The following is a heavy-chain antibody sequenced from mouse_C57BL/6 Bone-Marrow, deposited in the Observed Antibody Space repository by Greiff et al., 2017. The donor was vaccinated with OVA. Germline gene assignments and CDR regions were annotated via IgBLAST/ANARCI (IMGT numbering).Heavy chain of an antibody. J-gene: IGHJ1*03. CDR2: IYPGSGST. V-gene: IGHV1-55*01. D-gene: IGHD2-2*01. Sequence: QVQLQQPGAELVKPGASVTMSCKASGYTFTSYWITWVKQRPGQGLEWIGDIYPGSGSTNYNEKFKSKATLTVDTSSSTAYMQLSSLTSEDSAVYYCARSDGYDVYWYFDVWGTGTTVTVSS. CDR1: GYTFTSYW. CDR3: ARSDGYDVYWYFDV.